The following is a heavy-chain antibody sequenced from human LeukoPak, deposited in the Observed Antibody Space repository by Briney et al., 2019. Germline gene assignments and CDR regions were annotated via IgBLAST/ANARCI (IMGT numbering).Heavy chain of an antibody. J-gene: IGHJ6*02. CDR2: ISSSGSTI. Sequence: GGSLRLSCAASGFTFSSYEMNWVRQAPGKGLEWVSYISSSGSTIYYADSVKGRFTISRDNAKNSLYLQMNSLRAEDTAAYYCARGYYYGMDVWGQGTTVTVSS. V-gene: IGHV3-48*03. CDR3: ARGYYYGMDV. CDR1: GFTFSSYE.